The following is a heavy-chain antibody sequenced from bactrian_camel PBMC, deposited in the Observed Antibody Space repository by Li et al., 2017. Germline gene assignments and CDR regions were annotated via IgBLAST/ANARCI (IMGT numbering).Heavy chain of an antibody. Sequence: VQLVESGGGSVQAGGSLRLSCTVSGFTFDGRDMAWYRQAPGKAREGVAAIYTDGRITYADSVSGRFTLSRDNAKRRVFLQMNSLKPEDTAVYYCAADSATKGNEYKYWGQGTQVTVS. D-gene: IGHD4*01. J-gene: IGHJ4*01. CDR1: GFTFDGRD. CDR3: AADSATKGNEYKY. V-gene: IGHV3S10*01. CDR2: IYTDGRI.